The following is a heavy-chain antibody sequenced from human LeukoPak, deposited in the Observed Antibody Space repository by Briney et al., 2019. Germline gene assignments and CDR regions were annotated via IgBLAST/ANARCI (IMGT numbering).Heavy chain of an antibody. CDR2: IGGSAGTT. D-gene: IGHD3-10*01. CDR1: GFTFTNWP. CDR3: AKDGYGSGSYAQYFDY. V-gene: IGHV3-23*01. J-gene: IGHJ4*02. Sequence: GGSLRLSCAASGFTFTNWPMSWVRQAPGKGLEWVSGIGGSAGTTFYPDSVKGRFRISRDNSKNILYLQMNSLRAEDTAVYYCAKDGYGSGSYAQYFDYWGQGILVTVSS.